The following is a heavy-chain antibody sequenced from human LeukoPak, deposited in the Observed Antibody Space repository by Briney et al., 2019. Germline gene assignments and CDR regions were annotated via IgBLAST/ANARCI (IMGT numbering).Heavy chain of an antibody. D-gene: IGHD6-19*01. V-gene: IGHV1-2*02. CDR3: ARVIAVAGTKYYGMDV. J-gene: IGHJ6*02. Sequence: ASVTVSFTASGYTFTVYYMHWVRQAPGQGLEWMGWINPNSGGTNYAQKFQGRVTMTRDTSISTAYMELSRLRSDDTAVYYCARVIAVAGTKYYGMDVWGQGTTVTVSS. CDR1: GYTFTVYY. CDR2: INPNSGGT.